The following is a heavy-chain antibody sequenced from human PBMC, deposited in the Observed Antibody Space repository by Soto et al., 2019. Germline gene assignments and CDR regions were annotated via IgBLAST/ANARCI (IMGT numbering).Heavy chain of an antibody. J-gene: IGHJ4*02. V-gene: IGHV3-30*18. CDR1: GSSFSSYG. Sequence: QVPLVESGGGVVQPGRSLRLSCAASGSSFSSYGIHWVLQVPGKGLEWVAVISYDGTYKHYADSVKGRFTFSRDNYKNTVYLQMNSLRAEDTAVYYCAKDRGYYSSSGPFYWGQGTLVTVSS. D-gene: IGHD6-13*01. CDR3: AKDRGYYSSSGPFY. CDR2: ISYDGTYK.